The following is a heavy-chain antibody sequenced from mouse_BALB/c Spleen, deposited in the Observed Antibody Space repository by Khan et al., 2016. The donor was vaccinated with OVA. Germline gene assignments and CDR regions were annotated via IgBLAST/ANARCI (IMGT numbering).Heavy chain of an antibody. V-gene: IGHV1-7*01. CDR1: GYTFTTYW. Sequence: QVQLKQSGAELAKPGASVKMSCKASGYTFTTYWMHWVKQRPGQGLDWIGYINPSTGYTEYNQKFKDKATLTADKSSSTAYKKLNSLTSEDSAVYCWESRGVYGIFAYWGQGTLVTVSA. CDR3: ESRGVYGIFAY. D-gene: IGHD2-1*01. J-gene: IGHJ3*01. CDR2: INPSTGYT.